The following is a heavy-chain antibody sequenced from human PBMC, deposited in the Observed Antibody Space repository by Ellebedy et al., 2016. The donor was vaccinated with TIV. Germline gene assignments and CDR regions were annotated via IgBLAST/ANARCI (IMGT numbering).Heavy chain of an antibody. CDR1: GGTFTHYA. CDR2: IIPVFGTA. Sequence: ASVKVSCKASGGTFTHYAISLVRQAPGQGLEWMGRIIPVFGTADYAQKYQGRVTMTADKYTSTAYMELSSLRSEDTAVYYCASRNDSSGYYYVLALEYWGQGTLVTVSS. CDR3: ASRNDSSGYYYVLALEY. V-gene: IGHV1-69*06. J-gene: IGHJ4*02. D-gene: IGHD3-22*01.